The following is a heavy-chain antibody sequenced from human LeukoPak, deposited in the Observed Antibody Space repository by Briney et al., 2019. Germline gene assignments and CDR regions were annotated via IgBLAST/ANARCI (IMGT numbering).Heavy chain of an antibody. CDR2: INHSGST. V-gene: IGHV4-34*01. CDR3: AREIPYLYYFDY. J-gene: IGHJ4*02. Sequence: SETLSLTCAVYGGSFSGYYWSWIRQPPGKGLEWIGEINHSGSTNYNPSLKSRVTISVDTSKNQFSLKLSSVTAADTAVYYCAREIPYLYYFDYWGQGTLVTVSS. CDR1: GGSFSGYY.